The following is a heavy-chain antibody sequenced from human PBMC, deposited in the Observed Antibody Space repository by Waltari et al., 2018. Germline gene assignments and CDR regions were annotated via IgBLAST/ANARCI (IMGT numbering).Heavy chain of an antibody. V-gene: IGHV1-2*02. CDR2: INPNSGGT. Sequence: HVQVVQSGAEVKRHGASLKVSCKASGSTFTGYYMHWVRQAPGQGLEWMGWINPNSGGTNYAQKFQGRVTMTRDTSISTAYMELSRLRSDDTAVYYCARGITGTTGDYFDYWGQGTLVTVSS. CDR1: GSTFTGYY. D-gene: IGHD1-7*01. CDR3: ARGITGTTGDYFDY. J-gene: IGHJ4*02.